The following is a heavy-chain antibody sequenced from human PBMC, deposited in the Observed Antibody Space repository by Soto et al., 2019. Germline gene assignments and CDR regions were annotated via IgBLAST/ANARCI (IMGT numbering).Heavy chain of an antibody. CDR3: AMAFCGADCYEGGPGVTYHGLDV. CDR1: GYTFTSYW. CDR2: IYPGDSAT. J-gene: IGHJ6*02. V-gene: IGHV5-51*01. Sequence: GESLKISCKGSGYTFTSYWIAWVRQMPGKGLEWMGIIYPGDSATRYSPTFQGQVTISADKSIATDYLQWSGLKASDTAMYYCAMAFCGADCYEGGPGVTYHGLDVWGQGTTVTVSS. D-gene: IGHD2-21*02.